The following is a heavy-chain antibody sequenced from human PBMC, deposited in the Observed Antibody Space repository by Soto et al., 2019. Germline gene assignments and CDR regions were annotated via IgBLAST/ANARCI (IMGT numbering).Heavy chain of an antibody. CDR2: ISGSGGST. CDR3: AKDIDGAGSAFDH. D-gene: IGHD3-10*01. CDR1: GFTFSSYA. J-gene: IGHJ4*02. V-gene: IGHV3-23*01. Sequence: EVQLLESGGGLVQPGGSLRLSCAASGFTFSSYAMSWVRQAPGKGLEWGSAISGSGGSTYYADSVKGRFTISRDDSKNTRELEMNILRAEGRAVDYGAKDIDGAGSAFDHWGQGTLVTVSS.